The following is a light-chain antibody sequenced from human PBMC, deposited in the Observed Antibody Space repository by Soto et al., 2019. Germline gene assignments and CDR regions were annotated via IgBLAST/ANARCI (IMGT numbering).Light chain of an antibody. J-gene: IGKJ1*01. CDR2: GAS. V-gene: IGKV3-15*01. Sequence: EIVMTQSPATLSVSPGERATLSCRASQSVSSNLAWYQQKPGQAPRLLIYGASTRATGIPARFSGSGSGTEFTLTLRRLQSEDFAVYYCQQYNNWPPLWQFGQGT. CDR3: QQYNNWPPLWQ. CDR1: QSVSSN.